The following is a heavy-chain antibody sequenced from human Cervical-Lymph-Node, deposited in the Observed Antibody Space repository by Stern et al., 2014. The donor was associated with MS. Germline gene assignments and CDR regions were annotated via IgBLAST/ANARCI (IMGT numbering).Heavy chain of an antibody. V-gene: IGHV4-39*01. CDR1: GGSISSSSYY. D-gene: IGHD6-6*01. CDR3: ARQYSSSYYYYGMDV. J-gene: IGHJ6*02. Sequence: QVQLQESGTGLVKPSETLSLTCTVSGGSISSSSYYWGWIRQPPGKGLEWIGSIYYSGSTYYNPSLKSRVTISVDPSKNQFPRKLSSVTAADTAVYYCARQYSSSYYYYGMDVWGQGTTVTVSS. CDR2: IYYSGST.